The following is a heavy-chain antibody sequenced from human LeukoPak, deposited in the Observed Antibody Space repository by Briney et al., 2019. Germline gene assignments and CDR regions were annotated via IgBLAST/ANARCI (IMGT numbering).Heavy chain of an antibody. D-gene: IGHD6-19*01. CDR3: ARVSPIAVASNDAFDI. J-gene: IGHJ3*02. V-gene: IGHV1-2*02. Sequence: ASVKVSCKASGYTFTVYYMHWVRQAPGQGLKWMGWINPNSGGTNYAQKFQGRVTMTRDTSISTAYMELSRLRSDDTAVYYCARVSPIAVASNDAFDIWGQGTMVTVSS. CDR1: GYTFTVYY. CDR2: INPNSGGT.